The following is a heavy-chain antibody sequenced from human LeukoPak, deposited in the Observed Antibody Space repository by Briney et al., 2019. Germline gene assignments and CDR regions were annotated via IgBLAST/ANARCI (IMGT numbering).Heavy chain of an antibody. V-gene: IGHV4-59*12. Sequence: PSETLSLTCTVSGGSISSYYWSWIRQPPGKGLEWIGYIYYSGSTNYNPSLKSRVTISVDTSKNQFSLQLSSVTAADTAVYYCTRNSYGPYYFDYWGQGTLVTVSS. CDR1: GGSISSYY. CDR2: IYYSGST. CDR3: TRNSYGPYYFDY. J-gene: IGHJ4*02. D-gene: IGHD5-18*01.